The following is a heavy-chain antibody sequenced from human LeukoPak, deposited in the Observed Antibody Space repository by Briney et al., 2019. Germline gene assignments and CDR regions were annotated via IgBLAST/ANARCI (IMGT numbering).Heavy chain of an antibody. Sequence: GGSLRLSCAASGFTVSNNYMSWVRQAPGKGLEWVSVIYSGGSTYYADSVKGRFTISRDNSKNTLYLQMNSLRAEDTAVYYCASASTMVPNYYGMDVWGQGTTVTVSS. V-gene: IGHV3-53*01. J-gene: IGHJ6*02. CDR2: IYSGGST. CDR1: GFTVSNNY. D-gene: IGHD3-10*01. CDR3: ASASTMVPNYYGMDV.